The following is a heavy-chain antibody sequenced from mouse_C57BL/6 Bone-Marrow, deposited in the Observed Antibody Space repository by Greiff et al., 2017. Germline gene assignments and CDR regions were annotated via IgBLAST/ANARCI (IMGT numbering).Heavy chain of an antibody. Sequence: VMLVESGAELARPGASVKLSCKASGYTFTSYGISWVKQRTGQGLEWIGEIYPRSGNTYYNEKFKGKATLTADKSSSTAYMELRSLTSEDSAVYFCSRETTVVAPGWYFDVWGTGTTVTVSS. J-gene: IGHJ1*03. D-gene: IGHD1-1*01. CDR3: SRETTVVAPGWYFDV. CDR2: IYPRSGNT. CDR1: GYTFTSYG. V-gene: IGHV1-81*01.